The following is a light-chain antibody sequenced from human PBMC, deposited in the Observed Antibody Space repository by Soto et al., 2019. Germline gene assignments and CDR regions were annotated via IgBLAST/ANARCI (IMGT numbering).Light chain of an antibody. Sequence: QSVLTQPPSVSGVPGQRVTISCTGNNSNLGAGYDVHWYQQLPGAAPKLVVFGNRNRPSGVPERFSGSKSGTSASLAITGLQAEDEADYYCCSYAGSYTYVFGTGTKLTVL. J-gene: IGLJ1*01. CDR3: CSYAGSYTYV. CDR1: NSNLGAGYD. CDR2: GNR. V-gene: IGLV1-40*01.